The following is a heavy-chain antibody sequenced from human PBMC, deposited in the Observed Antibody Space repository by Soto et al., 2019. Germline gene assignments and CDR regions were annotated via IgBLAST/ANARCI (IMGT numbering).Heavy chain of an antibody. V-gene: IGHV1-18*01. CDR2: ISPYNGNT. J-gene: IGHJ4*02. D-gene: IGHD3-22*01. CDR3: ARSGSNGYYLDY. CDR1: GYTFTNYG. Sequence: QVQLVQSGAEVKKPGASVKVSCKASGYTFTNYGLNWVRQAPGQGLEWKGWISPYNGNTNYAQMLQGRVTMTTDTSTSTAYMELRSLRSDDTAVYYCARSGSNGYYLDYWGQGTLVTVSS.